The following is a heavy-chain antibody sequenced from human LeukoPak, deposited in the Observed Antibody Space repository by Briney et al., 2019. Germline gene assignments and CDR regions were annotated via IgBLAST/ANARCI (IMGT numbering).Heavy chain of an antibody. Sequence: SETLSLTCTVSGGSISSYYWSWIRQPPGKGLEWIGYIYYSGSTNYNPSLKSRVTISVDTSKNQFSLKLSSVTAADTAVYYCARDRDPRYCSSTSCYSGDAFDIWGQGTMVTVSS. CDR3: ARDRDPRYCSSTSCYSGDAFDI. V-gene: IGHV4-59*12. D-gene: IGHD2-2*01. CDR1: GGSISSYY. J-gene: IGHJ3*02. CDR2: IYYSGST.